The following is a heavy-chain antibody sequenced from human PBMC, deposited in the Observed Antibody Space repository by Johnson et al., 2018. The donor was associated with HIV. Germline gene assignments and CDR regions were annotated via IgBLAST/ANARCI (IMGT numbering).Heavy chain of an antibody. CDR3: ARGRLGDPFPGAFDI. Sequence: VLLVESGGGVVRPGGSLRLSCAASGFTFADYGMSWVRQAPGKGLEWVSGINWNGGSTGYADSVKGRFPISRDNAKNSLYLQMNSLRAEDTALYYCARGRLGDPFPGAFDIWGQGTMVTVSS. CDR1: GFTFADYG. J-gene: IGHJ3*02. V-gene: IGHV3-20*04. CDR2: INWNGGST. D-gene: IGHD3-16*01.